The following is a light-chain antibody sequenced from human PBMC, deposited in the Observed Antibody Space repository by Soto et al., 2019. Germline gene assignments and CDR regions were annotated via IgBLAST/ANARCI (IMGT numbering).Light chain of an antibody. CDR3: CSYAGGSTWV. J-gene: IGLJ3*02. Sequence: QSVLTQPDSVSGSPGQSITISCSGTSSDVGSYNLVSWYQQHPGKAPKLMIYEGSKRPSGASNRFSGSKSGNTASLTISGLLAEDEADYYCCSYAGGSTWVFGGETKLTVL. CDR1: SSDVGSYNL. CDR2: EGS. V-gene: IGLV2-23*01.